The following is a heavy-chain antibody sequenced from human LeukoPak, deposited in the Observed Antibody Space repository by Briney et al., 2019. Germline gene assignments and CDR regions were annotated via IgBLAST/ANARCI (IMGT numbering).Heavy chain of an antibody. CDR2: ISSNGGST. V-gene: IGHV3-64*01. J-gene: IGHJ4*02. D-gene: IGHD3-22*01. CDR1: GFTFSVAA. CDR3: ARGGQSKYDSSGYLNYFDY. Sequence: TGGSLRLSCAASGFTFSVAAMTWVRQAPGKGLEYVSSISSNGGSTYYANSVKGRFTISRDNSKNTLYLQMGSLRAEDMAVYYCARGGQSKYDSSGYLNYFDYWGQGTLVTVSS.